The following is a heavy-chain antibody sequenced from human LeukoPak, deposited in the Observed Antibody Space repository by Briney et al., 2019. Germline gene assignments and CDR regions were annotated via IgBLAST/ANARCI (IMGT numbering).Heavy chain of an antibody. Sequence: GRSLRLSCAASGFTFRNYAMHWVRQAPGKGLEWVTIISCDGSKEYDADSVKGRFTVSKDNSRNTLYLQMNSLRTEDTAVYYCVREGSMYSGMDVWGQGTTVIVSS. CDR3: VREGSMYSGMDV. D-gene: IGHD2-21*01. CDR1: GFTFRNYA. CDR2: ISCDGSKE. J-gene: IGHJ6*02. V-gene: IGHV3-30-3*01.